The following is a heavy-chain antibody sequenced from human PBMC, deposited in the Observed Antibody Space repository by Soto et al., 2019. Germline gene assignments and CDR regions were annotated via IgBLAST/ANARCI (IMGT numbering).Heavy chain of an antibody. J-gene: IGHJ4*02. D-gene: IGHD3-3*01. CDR1: GVTVSNNY. CDR2: IYSGGRT. CDR3: ARDTYDDY. V-gene: IGHV3-66*01. Sequence: EVQLVESGGGVVQPGGSLRLSCAASGVTVSNNYMSWVRQAPGKGLEWVSVIYSGGRTYYADSVKGRFIISRDSSKNTLYLQMNSLRAEDTAVYYCARDTYDDYRGQGTLVTVSS.